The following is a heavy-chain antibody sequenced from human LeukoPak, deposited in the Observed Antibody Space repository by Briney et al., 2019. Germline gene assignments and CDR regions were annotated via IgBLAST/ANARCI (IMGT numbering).Heavy chain of an antibody. CDR1: GFTFSTYA. CDR3: AKDLWPMVRGVRPPLFDY. J-gene: IGHJ4*02. V-gene: IGHV3-23*01. D-gene: IGHD3-10*01. Sequence: GGSLRLSCAASGFTFSTYAMSWVRQAPGKRLEWVSGISGSGDTTYYADSVKGRFTISRDNSKNTLYLQMNSLRAEDTAVYYCAKDLWPMVRGVRPPLFDYWGQGTLVTVSS. CDR2: ISGSGDTT.